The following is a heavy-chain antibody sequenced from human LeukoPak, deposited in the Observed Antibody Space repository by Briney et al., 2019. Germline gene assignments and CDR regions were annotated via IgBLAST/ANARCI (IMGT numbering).Heavy chain of an antibody. Sequence: GGSLRLSCAASGFTFSSYWMSWVRQAPGKGLEWVANIKQDGSEKYYVDSAKGRFTISRDNAKNSLYLQMNSLRAEDTAVYYCARERGIQLWTTWDYYFDYWGQGTLVTVSS. CDR2: IKQDGSEK. V-gene: IGHV3-7*03. CDR1: GFTFSSYW. D-gene: IGHD5-18*01. J-gene: IGHJ4*02. CDR3: ARERGIQLWTTWDYYFDY.